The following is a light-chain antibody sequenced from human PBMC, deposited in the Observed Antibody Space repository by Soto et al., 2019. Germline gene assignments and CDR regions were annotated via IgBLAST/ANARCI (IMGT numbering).Light chain of an antibody. Sequence: EIVMTQSPATLSVSPGERATLSCRASQSVSSNLAWYQQKPGQAPRLLIYGASTRATGIPARFSGSGSGTEFTLTISSLQSVDFAVYYCQQNNNWPPGTFGQGTKVEIK. CDR2: GAS. J-gene: IGKJ1*01. CDR1: QSVSSN. V-gene: IGKV3-15*01. CDR3: QQNNNWPPGT.